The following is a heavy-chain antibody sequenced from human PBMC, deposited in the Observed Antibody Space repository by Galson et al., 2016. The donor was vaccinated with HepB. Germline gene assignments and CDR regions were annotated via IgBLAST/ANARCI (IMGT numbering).Heavy chain of an antibody. V-gene: IGHV4-31*03. D-gene: IGHD3-16*01. CDR1: GVSITSGGYY. CDR2: IYHSGNA. J-gene: IGHJ4*02. CDR3: ARGGRKGLWGYYFDY. Sequence: TLSLTCTVSGVSITSGGYYWSWIRHHPGEGLEWIGYIYHSGNAYYNESLKSRVTISVDTSKNQFFLKLTSLTAADTAVYFCARGGRKGLWGYYFDYWGQGTLVTVSS.